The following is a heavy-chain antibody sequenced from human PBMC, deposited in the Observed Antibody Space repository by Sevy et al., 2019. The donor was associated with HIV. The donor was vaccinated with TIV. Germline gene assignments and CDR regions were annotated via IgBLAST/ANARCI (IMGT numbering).Heavy chain of an antibody. J-gene: IGHJ4*02. CDR1: GFTFSSYA. Sequence: GGSLRLSCAASGFTFSSYAMSWVRQAPGKGLEWVSAISGSGGSTYYADSVKGRFTISRDNSKNTLYLQMNSLRAEDTAVYYCAKRGGVTEGYYSDYWGQGTLVTVSS. CDR2: ISGSGGST. V-gene: IGHV3-23*01. D-gene: IGHD2-21*02. CDR3: AKRGGVTEGYYSDY.